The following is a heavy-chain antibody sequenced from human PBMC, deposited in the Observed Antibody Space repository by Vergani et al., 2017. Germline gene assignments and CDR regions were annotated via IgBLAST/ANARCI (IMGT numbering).Heavy chain of an antibody. V-gene: IGHV3-21*01. J-gene: IGHJ4*02. CDR2: ITSSSSYI. CDR3: ARVVRGPSDYFVY. Sequence: EVQLVESGGGLVKPGGSLRLSCAASGFTFSSYTMSWVRQAPGKGLEWVSSITSSSSYIYYADSVKGRFTISRDNAKNSLYLQMNSLRAEDTAVYNCARVVRGPSDYFVYWGQGTLVTVSS. D-gene: IGHD3-10*01. CDR1: GFTFSSYT.